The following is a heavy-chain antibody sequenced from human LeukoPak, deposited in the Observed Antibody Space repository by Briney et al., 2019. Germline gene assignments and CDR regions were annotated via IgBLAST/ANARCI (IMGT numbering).Heavy chain of an antibody. V-gene: IGHV1-18*01. CDR3: AREWWGYDVLTGDNWFDP. J-gene: IGHJ5*02. D-gene: IGHD3-9*01. CDR1: GYTFTSYG. Sequence: ASVKVSCKASGYTFTSYGINWVRQAPGQGLEWMGWISTYNGDTNYAQKFQGRVTMTTDTSTSTAYIELRSLTSDDTAAYYCAREWWGYDVLTGDNWFDPWGQGTLVTVSS. CDR2: ISTYNGDT.